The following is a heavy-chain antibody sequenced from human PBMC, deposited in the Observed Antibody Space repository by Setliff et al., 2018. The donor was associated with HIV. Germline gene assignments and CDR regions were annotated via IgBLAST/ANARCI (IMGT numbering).Heavy chain of an antibody. D-gene: IGHD3-10*01. CDR3: ARRGSGFFHYYYYMDV. CDR2: INHSGST. V-gene: IGHV4-34*01. J-gene: IGHJ6*03. CDR1: GGSFSDYY. Sequence: SETLSLTCAVYGGSFSDYYWSWIRQPPGKGLEWIGEINHSGSTNYNTSLKSRVTISVDTSKNQFSLKLVSVTAADTAVYYCARRGSGFFHYYYYMDVWGKGTTVTVSS.